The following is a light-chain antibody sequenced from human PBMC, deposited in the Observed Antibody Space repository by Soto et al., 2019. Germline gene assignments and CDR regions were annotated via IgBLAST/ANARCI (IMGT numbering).Light chain of an antibody. CDR2: EVT. Sequence: QSALTQPPSASGSPGQSVTISCTGTSYDVGGYNFVSWYQQHPGKAPKLMIYEVTKRPSGVPDRFSGSKSGNTASLTVSGLQAEDEADYYCISFAGSNNVVFGGGTKVTVL. J-gene: IGLJ2*01. CDR1: SYDVGGYNF. V-gene: IGLV2-8*01. CDR3: ISFAGSNNVV.